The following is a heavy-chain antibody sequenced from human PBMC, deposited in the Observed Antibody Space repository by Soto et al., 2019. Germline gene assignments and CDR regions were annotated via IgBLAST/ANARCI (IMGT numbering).Heavy chain of an antibody. V-gene: IGHV3-23*01. J-gene: IGHJ4*02. CDR2: ITGSGGGVSGSGGST. CDR3: AKDLLYALIDY. D-gene: IGHD3-16*01. Sequence: GGSLRLSCAASGFTFMNYAMSWVRQAPGKGLEWVSTITGSGGGVSGSGGSTYYADSVKGRFTISRDNSKNTLYLQMNSLRAEDTAVYYCAKDLLYALIDYWGQGSLVTVSS. CDR1: GFTFMNYA.